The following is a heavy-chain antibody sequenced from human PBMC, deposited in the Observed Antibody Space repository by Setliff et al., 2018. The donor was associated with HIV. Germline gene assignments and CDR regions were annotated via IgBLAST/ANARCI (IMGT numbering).Heavy chain of an antibody. D-gene: IGHD2-8*02. J-gene: IGHJ4*02. CDR1: GVSISGHF. CDR2: IYTSGTT. CDR3: ARLIHTGLLYFDY. Sequence: SETLSLTCFVSGVSISGHFWGWIRQPPGKGLEWIGDIYTSGTTEYNPSLDRRVTRSVDTSRDQFSLHLRSVTAADTALYFCARLIHTGLLYFDYWGLGMLVTVSS. V-gene: IGHV4-4*09.